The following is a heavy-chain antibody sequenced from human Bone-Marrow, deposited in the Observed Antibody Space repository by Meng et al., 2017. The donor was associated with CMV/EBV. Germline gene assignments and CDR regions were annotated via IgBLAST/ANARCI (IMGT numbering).Heavy chain of an antibody. CDR1: GFTFSSYA. V-gene: IGHV3-30*14. Sequence: GGSLRLSCAASGFTFSSYAMHWVRQAPGKGLEWVAVISYDGSNKYYADSVKGRFTISRDNSKNTLYLQMNSLRAEDTAVYYCARDLRTTVVTPITYYYYYGMDVWGQGTTVTGSS. CDR2: ISYDGSNK. CDR3: ARDLRTTVVTPITYYYYYGMDV. J-gene: IGHJ6*01. D-gene: IGHD4-23*01.